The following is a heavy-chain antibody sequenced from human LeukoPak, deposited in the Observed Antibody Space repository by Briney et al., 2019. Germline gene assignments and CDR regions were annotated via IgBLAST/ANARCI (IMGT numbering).Heavy chain of an antibody. Sequence: PGGSLRLSCAASGFTFSSYAMHWVRQAPGKGLEYVSAISSNGGSTYYANSVKGRFTISRDNSKNTLYLQMGSLRAEGMAVYYRARGGETYYYGSGSYYNTRFFDYWGQGTLVTVSS. CDR1: GFTFSSYA. J-gene: IGHJ4*02. CDR2: ISSNGGST. D-gene: IGHD3-10*01. CDR3: ARGGETYYYGSGSYYNTRFFDY. V-gene: IGHV3-64*01.